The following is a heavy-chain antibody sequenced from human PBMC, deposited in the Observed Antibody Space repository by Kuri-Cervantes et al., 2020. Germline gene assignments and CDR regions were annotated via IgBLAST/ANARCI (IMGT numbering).Heavy chain of an antibody. V-gene: IGHV4-34*01. D-gene: IGHD6-19*01. CDR1: GGSFSGYY. Sequence: SQTLSLTCAVYGGSFSGYYWSWIRQPPGKGLEWIGEINHSGSTNYNPSLKSRVTISVDTSKNQFSLKLSSVTAADTAVYYCATYSNGWYSGLDYWGQGTLVTVSS. CDR3: ATYSNGWYSGLDY. CDR2: INHSGST. J-gene: IGHJ4*02.